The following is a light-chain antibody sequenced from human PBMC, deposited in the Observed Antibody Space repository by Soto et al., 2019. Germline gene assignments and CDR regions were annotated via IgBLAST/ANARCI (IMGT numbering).Light chain of an antibody. CDR1: EGISRY. J-gene: IGKJ1*01. CDR2: GAS. CDR3: QQYNKWPLT. V-gene: IGKV3-15*01. Sequence: EFVLTQSPATLSLSPGESATLSCRASEGISRYLAWYQQTPGQAPRLLIYGASTRATGIPVRFSGSASGTEFTLTISSLQSEDFTVYYCQQYNKWPLTFGQGTKVDIK.